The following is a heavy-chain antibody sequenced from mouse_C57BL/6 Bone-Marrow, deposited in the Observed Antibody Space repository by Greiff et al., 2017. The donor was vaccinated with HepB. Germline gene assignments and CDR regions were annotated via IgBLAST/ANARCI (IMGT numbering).Heavy chain of an antibody. CDR3: ARSARLAMDY. J-gene: IGHJ4*01. CDR1: GYAFSSSW. CDR2: IYPGDGDT. D-gene: IGHD6-1*01. V-gene: IGHV1-82*01. Sequence: VKLVESGPELVKPGASVKISCKASGYAFSSSWMNWVKQRPGKGLEWIGRIYPGDGDTNYNGKFKGKATLTADKSSSTAYMQLSSLTSEDSAVYFCARSARLAMDYWGQGTSVTVSS.